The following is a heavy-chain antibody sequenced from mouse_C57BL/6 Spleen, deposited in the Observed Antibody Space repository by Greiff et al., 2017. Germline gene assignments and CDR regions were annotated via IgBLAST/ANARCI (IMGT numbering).Heavy chain of an antibody. CDR3: ARRGLRNYFDY. CDR2: IDPSDSYT. D-gene: IGHD1-1*01. V-gene: IGHV1-50*01. CDR1: GYTFTSYW. Sequence: QVQLQQPGAELVKPGASVKLSCKASGYTFTSYWMQWVKQRPGQGLEWIGEIDPSDSYTNYNQKFKGKATLTVDTSSSTAYMQLSSLTSEDSAVYYCARRGLRNYFDYWGQGTTLTVSS. J-gene: IGHJ2*01.